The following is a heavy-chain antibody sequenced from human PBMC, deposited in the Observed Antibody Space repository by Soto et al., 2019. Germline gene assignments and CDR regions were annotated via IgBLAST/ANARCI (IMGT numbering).Heavy chain of an antibody. CDR3: ARHSLALRKNNWFDP. Sequence: PSETLSLTRTVSGDSIISSDFYWGWVRQPPGKGLEWIGSILYLGSSYYNPSLKSRVTMSVDTSKNQFSLRLRSVTAADTALYFCARHSLALRKNNWFDPWGQGIMVTVSS. J-gene: IGHJ5*02. D-gene: IGHD3-3*02. CDR2: ILYLGSS. V-gene: IGHV4-39*01. CDR1: GDSIISSDFY.